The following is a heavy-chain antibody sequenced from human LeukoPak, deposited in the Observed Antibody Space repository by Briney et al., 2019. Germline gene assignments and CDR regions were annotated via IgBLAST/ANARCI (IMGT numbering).Heavy chain of an antibody. V-gene: IGHV3-23*01. CDR1: GFTFSRYA. CDR3: ARARVTTGTTRIAFDI. Sequence: PGGSLRLSCEASGFTFSRYAMNWVRQAPGKGLEWVSNIGGDGSSTNYADSVKGRFTVSRDNSKNTLHLQMNSLRAEDTAVHYCARARVTTGTTRIAFDIWGQGTMVTVSS. CDR2: IGGDGSST. D-gene: IGHD1-1*01. J-gene: IGHJ3*02.